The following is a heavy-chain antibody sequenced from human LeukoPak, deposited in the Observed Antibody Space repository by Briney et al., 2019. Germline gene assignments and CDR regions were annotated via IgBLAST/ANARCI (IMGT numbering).Heavy chain of an antibody. V-gene: IGHV4-38-2*02. D-gene: IGHD4-11*01. CDR1: GYSIANGYH. Sequence: SETLSLTCTASGYSIANGYHWAWVRQPPGKRLEWLGSIYQSGSTYDNLSLKSRLTMSVDTSKNQFSLKMRAVTAADTALYYCARSEINDYMRFWGQGILVTVSS. J-gene: IGHJ4*02. CDR2: IYQSGST. CDR3: ARSEINDYMRF.